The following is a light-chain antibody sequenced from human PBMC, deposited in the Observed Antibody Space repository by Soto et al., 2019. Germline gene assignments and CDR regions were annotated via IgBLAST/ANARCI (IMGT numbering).Light chain of an antibody. CDR3: QKYNKAPRT. CDR1: QGISNY. CDR2: AAS. J-gene: IGKJ1*01. Sequence: DIHMTQSPSSLSASVGDTVTITCRASQGISNYLAWYQQKPGQVPNLLIYAASTLQSGVPSRFSGSGSGTDFTLTISSLRPEDVATYYCQKYNKAPRTFGQGTKVEI. V-gene: IGKV1-27*01.